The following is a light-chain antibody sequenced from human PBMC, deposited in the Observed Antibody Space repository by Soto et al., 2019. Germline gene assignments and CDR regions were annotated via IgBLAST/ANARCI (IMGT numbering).Light chain of an antibody. CDR3: QQYGSSPCT. J-gene: IGKJ2*02. Sequence: EIVLTQSPGTLSLSPGERATLSCRASQTVSSNYLAWYRQKPGQAPRLLIYVASSRATGIPDRVSGSGSGTDFTLTISILEPEDFAVYYCQQYGSSPCTFGQGTKLEIK. V-gene: IGKV3-20*01. CDR2: VAS. CDR1: QTVSSNY.